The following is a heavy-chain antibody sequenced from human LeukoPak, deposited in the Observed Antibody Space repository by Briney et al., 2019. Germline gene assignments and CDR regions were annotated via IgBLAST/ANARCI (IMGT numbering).Heavy chain of an antibody. V-gene: IGHV3-9*01. CDR3: AKDIGLMVRGVISD. J-gene: IGHJ4*02. CDR1: GFTFDDYA. D-gene: IGHD3-10*01. Sequence: GRSLRLSCAASGFTFDDYAMHWVRHAPGKGLEWVSGISWNSGSIGYADSVKGRFTISRDNAKNSLYLQMNSLRAEDTALYYCAKDIGLMVRGVISDWGQGTLVTVSS. CDR2: ISWNSGSI.